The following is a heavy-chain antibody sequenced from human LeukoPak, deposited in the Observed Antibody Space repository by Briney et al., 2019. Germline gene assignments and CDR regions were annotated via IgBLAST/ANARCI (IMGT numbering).Heavy chain of an antibody. J-gene: IGHJ6*03. CDR2: INHRGST. CDR1: GGSFSGYY. V-gene: IGHV4-34*01. D-gene: IGHD3/OR15-3a*01. Sequence: SETLSLTCAVYGGSFSGYYWSWIRQPPGKGLEWIGEINHRGSTNYNPSLKSRVTISVDTSKNQFSLKLNSVTAADTAVYYCARHGLGVYYYMDVWGKGTTVTISS. CDR3: ARHGLGVYYYMDV.